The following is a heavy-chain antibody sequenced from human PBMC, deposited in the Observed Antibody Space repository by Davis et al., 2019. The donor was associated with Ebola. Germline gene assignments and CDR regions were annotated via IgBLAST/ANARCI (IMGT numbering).Heavy chain of an antibody. J-gene: IGHJ4*02. CDR3: ARSITMIVVGYFDY. CDR1: GYTFTSYG. CDR2: ISAYNGNT. Sequence: ASVKVSCKASGYTFTSYGISWVRQAPGQGLEWMGWISAYNGNTNYAQKLQGRVTMTTDTSTSTAYMELRSLRSDDTAVYYCARSITMIVVGYFDYWGQGTLVTVSS. D-gene: IGHD3-22*01. V-gene: IGHV1-18*04.